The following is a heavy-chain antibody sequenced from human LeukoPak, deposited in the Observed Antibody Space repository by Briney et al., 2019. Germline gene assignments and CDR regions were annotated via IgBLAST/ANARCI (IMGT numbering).Heavy chain of an antibody. V-gene: IGHV4-59*01. Sequence: PSETLSLTCTVSGGSISSYYWSWIRQPPGKGLEWIGYIYYSGSTNYNPSLKSRVTISVDTSKNQFSLKLSSVTAADTAVYYCARAVITSHAFDIWGQGTMVTVSS. J-gene: IGHJ3*02. CDR2: IYYSGST. D-gene: IGHD3-16*01. CDR1: GGSISSYY. CDR3: ARAVITSHAFDI.